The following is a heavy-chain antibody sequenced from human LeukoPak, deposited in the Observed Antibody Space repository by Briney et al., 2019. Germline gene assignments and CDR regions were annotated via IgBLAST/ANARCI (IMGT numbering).Heavy chain of an antibody. CDR2: IKQDGSER. Sequence: GGSLRLSCAASGFTFSGFSMSWVRQSPTKGLEWVANIKQDGSERYYVDSVKGRFTISRDNAKNSLSLQMNNLRVEDTAVYYCARDRGQLGTYYFDYWGQGTLVTVSS. J-gene: IGHJ4*02. V-gene: IGHV3-7*01. CDR1: GFTFSGFS. CDR3: ARDRGQLGTYYFDY. D-gene: IGHD6-6*01.